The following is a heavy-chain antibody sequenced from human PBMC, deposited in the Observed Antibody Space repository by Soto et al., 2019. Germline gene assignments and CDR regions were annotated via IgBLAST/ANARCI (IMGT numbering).Heavy chain of an antibody. CDR2: ISAYNGNT. CDR3: ARGYRYCSGGSCSRDIYYYYGMDV. V-gene: IGHV1-18*01. Sequence: GSVKVSCKASGYTFTSYGISWVRQAPGQGLEWMGWISAYNGNTNYAQKLQGRVTMTTDTSTSTAYMELRSLRSDDTAVYYCARGYRYCSGGSCSRDIYYYYGMDVWGQGTTVTVSS. CDR1: GYTFTSYG. J-gene: IGHJ6*02. D-gene: IGHD2-15*01.